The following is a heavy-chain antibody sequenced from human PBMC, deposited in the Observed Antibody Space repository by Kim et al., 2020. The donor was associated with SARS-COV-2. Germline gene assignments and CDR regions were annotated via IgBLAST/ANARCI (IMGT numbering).Heavy chain of an antibody. CDR1: GFTFSSYE. V-gene: IGHV3-48*03. CDR2: ISSSGSTI. Sequence: GGSLRRSCAASGFTFSSYEMNWVRQAPGKGLEWVSYISSSGSTIYYADSVKGRFTISRDNAKNSLYLQMNSLRAEDTAVYYCASLSGYYTGYNWFDPWGQGTLVTVSS. D-gene: IGHD3-3*01. CDR3: ASLSGYYTGYNWFDP. J-gene: IGHJ5*02.